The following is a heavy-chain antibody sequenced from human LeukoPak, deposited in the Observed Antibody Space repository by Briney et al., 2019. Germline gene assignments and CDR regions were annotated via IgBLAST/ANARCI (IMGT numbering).Heavy chain of an antibody. CDR1: GFTFSDYY. CDR2: ISSSGSTI. CDR3: ARTHPTGYFDY. V-gene: IGHV3-11*01. J-gene: IGHJ4*02. Sequence: GGSLRLSCAASGFTFSDYYMSWIRQAPGKGLEWVSYISSSGSTIYYADSVKGRFTISSDNSENTLYLQMNSLTAGDTAVYYCARTHPTGYFDYWGQGTLVTVSS. D-gene: IGHD1-14*01.